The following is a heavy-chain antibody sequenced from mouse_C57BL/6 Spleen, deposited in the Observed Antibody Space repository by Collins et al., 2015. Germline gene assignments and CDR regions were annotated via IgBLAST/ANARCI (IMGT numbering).Heavy chain of an antibody. CDR1: GYTFTTYG. J-gene: IGHJ3*01. D-gene: IGHD2-5*01. CDR2: INTYSGVP. V-gene: IGHV9-3*01. CDR3: ARRHYSNSAWFAY. Sequence: QIQLVQSGPELKKPRETVKISCKASGYTFTTYGMSWVKQAPGKGLKWMGWINTYSGVPTYADDFKGRFAFSLETSASTAYLQINNLKNEDTATYFCARRHYSNSAWFAYWGQGTLVTVSA.